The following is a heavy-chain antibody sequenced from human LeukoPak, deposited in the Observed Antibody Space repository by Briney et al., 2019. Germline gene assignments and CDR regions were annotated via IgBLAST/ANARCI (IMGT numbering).Heavy chain of an antibody. CDR3: ARGGRYYDSSGYYHDAFDI. CDR1: GFAVSSNY. V-gene: IGHV3-53*01. CDR2: IYSGGGT. J-gene: IGHJ3*02. D-gene: IGHD3-22*01. Sequence: PGGSLRLSCAASGFAVSSNYMSWVRQAPGKGLEWVSVIYSGGGTYYAHSVKGRFTISRDNSKNTLYLQMNSLRAEDTAVYYCARGGRYYDSSGYYHDAFDIWGQGTMVTVSS.